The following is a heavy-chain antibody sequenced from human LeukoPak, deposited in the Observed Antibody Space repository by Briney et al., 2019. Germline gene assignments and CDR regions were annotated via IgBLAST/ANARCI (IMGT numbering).Heavy chain of an antibody. D-gene: IGHD3-10*02. CDR1: GGTMSSYY. V-gene: IGHV4-4*07. J-gene: IGHJ5*02. CDR2: IYTSGST. CDR3: ARAPTFGYWFDP. Sequence: SETLSLTCTVAGGTMSSYYWSWIRQPAGKGLEWIGRIYTSGSTNYNPSLKSRVTMSVDTSKNLFSLKLNSVTAADTAVYYCARAPTFGYWFDPWGQGTLVTVSS.